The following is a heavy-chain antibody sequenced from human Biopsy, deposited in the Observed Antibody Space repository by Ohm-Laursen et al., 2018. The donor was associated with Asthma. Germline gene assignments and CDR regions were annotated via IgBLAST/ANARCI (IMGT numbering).Heavy chain of an antibody. CDR2: ISYDGSNK. Sequence: SLRLSCAASGFTFSSYGMHWVRQAPGKGLEWVAVISYDGSNKYYADSVKGRFTISRDNSKNTLYLQMNSLRAKDTAVYCCAKAERYFDWYWFDPWGQGTLVTVSS. CDR1: GFTFSSYG. CDR3: AKAERYFDWYWFDP. D-gene: IGHD3-9*01. V-gene: IGHV3-30*18. J-gene: IGHJ5*02.